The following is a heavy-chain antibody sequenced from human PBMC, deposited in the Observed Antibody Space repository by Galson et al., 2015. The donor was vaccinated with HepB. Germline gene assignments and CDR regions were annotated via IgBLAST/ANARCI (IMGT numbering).Heavy chain of an antibody. J-gene: IGHJ6*02. CDR3: AREVLLWFGELSKSLYYYYGMDV. D-gene: IGHD3-10*01. CDR1: GDSVSSNSAA. CDR2: TYYRSKWYN. V-gene: IGHV6-1*01. Sequence: CAISGDSVSSNSAAWNWIRQSPSRGLEWLGRTYYRSKWYNDYAVSVKSRITINPDTSKNQFSLQLNSVTPEDTAVYYCAREVLLWFGELSKSLYYYYGMDVWGQGTTVTVSS.